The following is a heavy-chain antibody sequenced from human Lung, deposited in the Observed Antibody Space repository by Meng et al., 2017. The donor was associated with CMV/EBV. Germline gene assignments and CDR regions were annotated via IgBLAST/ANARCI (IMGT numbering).Heavy chain of an antibody. J-gene: IGHJ6*02. Sequence: GGSLRLSCAASGFTFRTYWMTWVRQVPGKGLEWVANIKQDGSEKYYVDSVKGRFTISRDNTKNSVFLQMNSLRAEDTAVYYCARDRLVTTFYYFYGMEVWGQGTTVTVSS. CDR2: IKQDGSEK. V-gene: IGHV3-7*01. D-gene: IGHD2-21*02. CDR1: GFTFRTYW. CDR3: ARDRLVTTFYYFYGMEV.